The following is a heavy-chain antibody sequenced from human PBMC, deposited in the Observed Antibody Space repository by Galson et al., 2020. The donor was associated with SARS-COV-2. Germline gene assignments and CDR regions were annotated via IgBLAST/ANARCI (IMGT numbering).Heavy chain of an antibody. J-gene: IGHJ6*02. Sequence: GGSLRLSCAASGFTFSNAWINLVRQAPGKGLEWVGRIKRKSDGGTTHYAAPVKGRFTISRDDSKNTLYLQINSLKTEDTDVYYCATDPNWGSYGMDVWGQGTTVTVSS. CDR2: IKRKSDGGTT. CDR1: GFTFSNAW. CDR3: ATDPNWGSYGMDV. V-gene: IGHV3-15*01. D-gene: IGHD3-16*01.